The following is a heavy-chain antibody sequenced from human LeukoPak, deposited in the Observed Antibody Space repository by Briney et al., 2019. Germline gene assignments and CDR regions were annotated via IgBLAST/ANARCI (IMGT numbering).Heavy chain of an antibody. J-gene: IGHJ4*02. Sequence: GGSLRLSCAASGFSFGSYGIHWVRQAPGKGLEWVAVISHEGSSEYYADSVKGRFTISRDNAESSLYLQMNNLRAEDTAVYYCARDWGLWYWGQGALVTVSS. CDR1: GFSFGSYG. CDR3: ARDWGLWY. CDR2: ISHEGSSE. V-gene: IGHV3-30*03. D-gene: IGHD3-16*01.